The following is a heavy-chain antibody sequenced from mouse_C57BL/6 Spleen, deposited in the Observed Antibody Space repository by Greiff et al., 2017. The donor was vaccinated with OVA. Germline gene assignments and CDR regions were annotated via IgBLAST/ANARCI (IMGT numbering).Heavy chain of an antibody. D-gene: IGHD2-3*01. V-gene: IGHV1-22*01. CDR1: GYTFTDYN. Sequence: EVQLQQSGPELVKPGASVKMSCKASGYTFTDYNMHWVKQSHGKSLEWIGYINPNNGGTSYNQKFKGKATLTVNKSSSTAYMELRSLTAEESAVYYCARLGWLPYYFDYWGQGTTLTVSS. CDR2: INPNNGGT. CDR3: ARLGWLPYYFDY. J-gene: IGHJ2*01.